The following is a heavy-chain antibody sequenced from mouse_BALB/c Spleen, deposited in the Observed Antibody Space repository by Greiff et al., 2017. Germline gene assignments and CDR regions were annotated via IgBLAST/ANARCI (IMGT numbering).Heavy chain of an antibody. CDR1: GYSFTSYW. Sequence: QVQLKQPGAELVRPGASVKLSCKASGYSFTSYWMNWVKQRPGQGLEWIGMIHPSASETRLNQKFKDKATLTVDKSSSTAYMQLSSPTSEDSAVYYCAREENGNYDYWGQGTTLTVSS. V-gene: IGHV1-61*01. J-gene: IGHJ2*01. CDR2: IHPSASET. D-gene: IGHD2-1*01. CDR3: AREENGNYDY.